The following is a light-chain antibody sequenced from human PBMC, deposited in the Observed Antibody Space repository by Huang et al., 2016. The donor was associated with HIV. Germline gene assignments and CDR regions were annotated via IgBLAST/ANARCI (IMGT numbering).Light chain of an antibody. CDR1: QSISRS. CDR3: HQRSNWFT. CDR2: EAS. Sequence: EIVLTQSPATLSLSPGEIAILSCRASQSISRSLAWYQHKPGQAPRLLIYEASNRATGLPARFSGSGSGTDFTLTISSLEPEDFAVYYCHQRSNWFTFGPGTRVDIK. J-gene: IGKJ3*01. V-gene: IGKV3-11*01.